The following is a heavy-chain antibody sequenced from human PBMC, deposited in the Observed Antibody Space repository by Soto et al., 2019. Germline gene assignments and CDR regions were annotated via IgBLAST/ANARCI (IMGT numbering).Heavy chain of an antibody. CDR3: ARDGSGGTAFRGFFDY. V-gene: IGHV3-33*01. CDR2: IWHDGSEI. D-gene: IGHD2-15*01. CDR1: GSIFIGYG. J-gene: IGHJ4*02. Sequence: QVQLEQSGGGVVQPGGSLRLSCVVPGSIFIGYGMHWVRQAPGKGLEWVAVIWHDGSEIYYADSVKGRFTISRDNSKNTLYLQMNSLRAEDTAVYYCARDGSGGTAFRGFFDYWGQGTLVTVSS.